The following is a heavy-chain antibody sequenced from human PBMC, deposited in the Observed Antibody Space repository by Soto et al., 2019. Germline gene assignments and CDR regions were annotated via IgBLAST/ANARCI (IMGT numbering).Heavy chain of an antibody. CDR1: EYTFTNYY. J-gene: IGHJ4*02. V-gene: IGHV1-46*01. Sequence: QVQLVQSGAEVKKPGASVRVSCETSEYTFTNYYIHWLRQAPGQGLEWMGFSNPSGGGTTYPQKFQGRVAMTRDTSTSTVYMELSSLRSEDTAVYYCAVVVGGTGFDYWGQGTLVTVSS. D-gene: IGHD1-26*01. CDR3: AVVVGGTGFDY. CDR2: SNPSGGGT.